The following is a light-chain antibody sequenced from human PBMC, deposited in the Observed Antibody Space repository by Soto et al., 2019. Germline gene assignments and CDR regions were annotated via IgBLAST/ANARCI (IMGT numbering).Light chain of an antibody. J-gene: IGLJ1*01. CDR1: SRDIGAYNY. CDR3: SSNTASFTYV. Sequence: QSALTQPASVSGSPGQSITISCTGTSRDIGAYNYVSWYQHHPGKAPQLLIYQVTYRPSGVSTRFSGSKSGNTASLTISGLQAEDEADYYCSSNTASFTYVFGTGTKLTVL. V-gene: IGLV2-14*01. CDR2: QVT.